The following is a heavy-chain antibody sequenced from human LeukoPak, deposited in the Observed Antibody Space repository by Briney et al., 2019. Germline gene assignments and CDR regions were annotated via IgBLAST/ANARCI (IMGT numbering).Heavy chain of an antibody. D-gene: IGHD1-26*01. CDR1: GFTFRTSG. J-gene: IGHJ4*02. Sequence: GGSLRLSCAASGFTFRTSGMNWVRQAPGKGLEWVSYISSSGTNISYAQSVKGRFTIIRDNAQNSLTLHMNTLRADDTAVYYCAKDGGTHFDHWGQGTLVTVSS. CDR3: AKDGGTHFDH. CDR2: ISSSGTNI. V-gene: IGHV3-48*01.